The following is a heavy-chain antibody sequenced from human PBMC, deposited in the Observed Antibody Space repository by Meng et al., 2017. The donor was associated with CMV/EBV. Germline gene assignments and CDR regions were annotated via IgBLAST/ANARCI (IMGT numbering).Heavy chain of an antibody. Sequence: SLSPSGVGVGWIRQPPGKALEWLALIYWNDDKRYSPSLKSRLTITKDTSKNQVVLTMTNMDPVDTATYYCARTTMVRGVIIPYYFDYWGQGTLVTVSS. J-gene: IGHJ4*02. D-gene: IGHD3-10*01. V-gene: IGHV2-5*01. CDR2: IYWNDDK. CDR3: ARTTMVRGVIIPYYFDY. CDR1: SLSPSGVG.